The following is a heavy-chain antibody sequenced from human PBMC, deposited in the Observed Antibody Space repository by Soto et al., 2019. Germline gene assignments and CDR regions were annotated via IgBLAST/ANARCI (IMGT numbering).Heavy chain of an antibody. D-gene: IGHD3-22*01. CDR1: GFTFSSYS. CDR2: ISSSSNTI. V-gene: IGHV3-48*01. Sequence: GGSLRLSCAASGFTFSSYSIHWVRQAPGKGLEWVSYISSSSNTIYYTDSVRGRFTISRDNAKNSVYLQMNSLRAEDTAVYYCASYYSSGYYSQLPDYWGQGTLVTVSS. CDR3: ASYYSSGYYSQLPDY. J-gene: IGHJ4*02.